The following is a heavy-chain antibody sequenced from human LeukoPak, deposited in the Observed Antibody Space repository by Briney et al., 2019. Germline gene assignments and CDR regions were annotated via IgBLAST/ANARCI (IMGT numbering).Heavy chain of an antibody. V-gene: IGHV3-7*05. CDR1: GFTFISFW. J-gene: IGHJ4*02. CDR2: IKQDGSEK. D-gene: IGHD1-26*01. Sequence: PGGSLRLSCAASGFTFISFWMSWVRQAPGKGLEWVANIKQDGSEKYYVDSVKGRFTISRDNSKNTLSLQMNSLRAEDTAVYYCAKGVYSGTYSDCWGQGTLVTVSP. CDR3: AKGVYSGTYSDC.